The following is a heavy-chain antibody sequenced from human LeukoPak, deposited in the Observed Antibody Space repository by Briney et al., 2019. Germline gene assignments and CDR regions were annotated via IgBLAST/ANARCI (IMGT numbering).Heavy chain of an antibody. V-gene: IGHV4-4*02. CDR2: IYHSGST. CDR1: GGSISSSNW. D-gene: IGHD6-13*01. J-gene: IGHJ4*02. Sequence: ETLSLTCAVSGGSISSSNWWSWVRQPPGKGLEGIGEIYHSGSTNYNPSLKSRVTISVDKSKNQFSLKLRSVTAADTAMYYCARINIAADGNPLDYWGQGTLVTVSS. CDR3: ARINIAADGNPLDY.